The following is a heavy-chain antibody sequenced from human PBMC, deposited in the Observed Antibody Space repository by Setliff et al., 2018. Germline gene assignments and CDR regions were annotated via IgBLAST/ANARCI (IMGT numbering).Heavy chain of an antibody. V-gene: IGHV1-58*01. CDR3: ARDVFPYHYEGAFDI. D-gene: IGHD3-22*01. CDR1: GFTFTSSA. CDR2: IVVGSGNT. Sequence: GASVKVSCKASGFTFTSSAVQWVRQARGQRLEWIGWIVVGSGNTNYAQKLQGRVTMTTDTSTSTVYMDMSSLRSEDTAVYYCARDVFPYHYEGAFDIWGQGTMVTVSS. J-gene: IGHJ3*02.